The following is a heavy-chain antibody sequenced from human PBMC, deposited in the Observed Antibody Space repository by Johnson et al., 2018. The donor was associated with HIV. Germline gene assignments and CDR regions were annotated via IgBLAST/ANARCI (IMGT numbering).Heavy chain of an antibody. D-gene: IGHD3-10*01. CDR2: IKSDGTST. J-gene: IGHJ3*02. V-gene: IGHV3-74*02. CDR1: GFTFSSYW. CDR3: ARGTIIMFRGVIGFDI. Sequence: MLLVESGGGLVQPGGSLRLSCAASGFTFSSYWMHWVRQAPGKGLVWVSRIKSDGTSTNYADSVKCRFTISRDNSKNMLFLQINSLRVEDTAVYYCARGTIIMFRGVIGFDIWGQGTMVTVSS.